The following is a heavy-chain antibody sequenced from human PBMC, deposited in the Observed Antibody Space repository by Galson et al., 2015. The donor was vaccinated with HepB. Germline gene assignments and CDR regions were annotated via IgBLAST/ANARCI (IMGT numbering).Heavy chain of an antibody. CDR2: IHNDDNT. CDR3: VRDRADGSFDWFPAH. Sequence: SLRLSCAVSGFTVSYNYMSWVRQAPGKGLEWVSIIHNDDNTNYADTVKGRFTVSRHNSMNTMYLQMNSLRTEDTAVYFCVRDRADGSFDWFPAHWGQGTLVTVSS. D-gene: IGHD3-9*01. V-gene: IGHV3-53*04. CDR1: GFTVSYNY. J-gene: IGHJ4*02.